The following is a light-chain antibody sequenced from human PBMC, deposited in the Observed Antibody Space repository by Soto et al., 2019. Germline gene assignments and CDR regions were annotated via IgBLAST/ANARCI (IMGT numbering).Light chain of an antibody. CDR2: YDS. J-gene: IGLJ2*01. Sequence: SYELTQPPSVSVAPGKTARITCGGNNIGSKSVHWYQQKPGQAPVLVIYYDSDRPSGIPERFSGSSSGNTATLTISRVEAGDEADYYCQVWDSSSDHPDVVFGGGTQLTVL. CDR1: NIGSKS. CDR3: QVWDSSSDHPDVV. V-gene: IGLV3-21*04.